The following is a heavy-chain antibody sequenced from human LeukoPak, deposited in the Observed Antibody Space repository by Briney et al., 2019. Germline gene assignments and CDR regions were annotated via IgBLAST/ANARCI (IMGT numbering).Heavy chain of an antibody. CDR1: GGSISSGDYY. J-gene: IGHJ4*02. CDR2: IYYSGST. CDR3: ARVRWSNYSGSGNFDY. Sequence: SQTLSLTCTVSGGSISSGDYYWSWIRQPPGKGLEWIGYIYYSGSTYYNPSLKGRVTISVDTSKNQFSLKLSSVTAADTAVYYCARVRWSNYSGSGNFDYWGQGTLVTVSS. D-gene: IGHD3-10*01. V-gene: IGHV4-30-4*08.